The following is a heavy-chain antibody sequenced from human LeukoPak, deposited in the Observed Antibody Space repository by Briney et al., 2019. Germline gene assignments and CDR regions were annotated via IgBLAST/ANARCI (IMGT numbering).Heavy chain of an antibody. Sequence: SETLSLTCAVYGGSFSGYYWSWIRQPPGKGLEWIGEINHSGSTNYNPSLKSRVTILVDTSKNQFSLKLSSVTAADTAVCYCAGRVRIDRSGSPGGIDPWGQGTLVTVSS. CDR3: AGRVRIDRSGSPGGIDP. D-gene: IGHD1-26*01. V-gene: IGHV4-34*01. CDR1: GGSFSGYY. J-gene: IGHJ5*02. CDR2: INHSGST.